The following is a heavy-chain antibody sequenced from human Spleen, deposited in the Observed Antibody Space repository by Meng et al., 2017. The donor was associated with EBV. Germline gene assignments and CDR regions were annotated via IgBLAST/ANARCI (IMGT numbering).Heavy chain of an antibody. Sequence: QVQLHESGAGLLKPSGNRSSTCAVYGGSISGNYCDLIRQRPGTGMELIGRVQHNQSTNYNPSLEIQVTISVDTSKNQFSLQLSSVTATVTDVYVYAGEMGTEYYFDHWGRGTLVTVSS. CDR1: GGSISGNY. D-gene: IGHD5-24*01. CDR3: AGEMGTEYYFDH. CDR2: VQHNQST. V-gene: IGHV4-34*01. J-gene: IGHJ4*01.